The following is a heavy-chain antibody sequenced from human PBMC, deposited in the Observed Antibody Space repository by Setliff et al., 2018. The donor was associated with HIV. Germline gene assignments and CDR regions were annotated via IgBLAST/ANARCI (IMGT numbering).Heavy chain of an antibody. CDR2: ISAYNGYT. CDR1: GYTLSELS. CDR3: ARDPTRSPNTLRNDAFDI. D-gene: IGHD2-2*01. Sequence: GASVMVSCKVYGYTLSELSIHWVRQAPGKGLEWMGWISAYNGYTLLAQRLQGRVTMTTDTSTSTAYMDLRALTSDDTAVYYCARDPTRSPNTLRNDAFDIWGQGTMVTVSS. J-gene: IGHJ3*02. V-gene: IGHV1-18*01.